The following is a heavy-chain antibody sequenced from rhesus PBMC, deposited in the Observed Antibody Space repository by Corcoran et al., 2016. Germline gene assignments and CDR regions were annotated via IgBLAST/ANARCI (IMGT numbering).Heavy chain of an antibody. Sequence: QVQLQESGPGLVTPSETLSLTCAVFCASISCGYYWAWIRQHPGKGLEWIGNIYGNEANTYYKPPLKSRFTISKDTSKNQFSLKLSSVTAADTAVYYCARAIPYNYFDYWGQGVLVTVSS. V-gene: IGHV4S7*01. D-gene: IGHD1-1*01. CDR1: CASISCGYY. J-gene: IGHJ4*01. CDR3: ARAIPYNYFDY. CDR2: IYGNEANT.